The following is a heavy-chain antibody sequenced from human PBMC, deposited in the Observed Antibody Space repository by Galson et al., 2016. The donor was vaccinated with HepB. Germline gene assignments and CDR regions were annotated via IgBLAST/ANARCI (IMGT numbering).Heavy chain of an antibody. CDR3: ARDIAVPGTNFYYYMDV. V-gene: IGHV6-1*01. J-gene: IGHJ6*03. Sequence: CAISGDSVSSNSAAWNWIRQSPSRGLEWLGRTSYRSKWYNDYGVSVKSRITINPDTSKNQISLQLNSVTPEDTAVYYCARDIAVPGTNFYYYMDVGGNGTTVTVSS. D-gene: IGHD6-19*01. CDR2: TSYRSKWYN. CDR1: GDSVSSNSAA.